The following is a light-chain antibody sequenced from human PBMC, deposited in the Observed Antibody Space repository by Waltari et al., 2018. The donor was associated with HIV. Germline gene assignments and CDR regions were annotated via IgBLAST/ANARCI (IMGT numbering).Light chain of an antibody. CDR2: NNN. CDR1: SSNIGSNT. V-gene: IGLV1-44*01. CDR3: AAWDDSLNGYV. J-gene: IGLJ1*01. Sequence: QSVLTQPPSASETPGQRVTISCSGSSSNIGSNTVNWYQQLPGTAPKVLIYNNNQRPSGVPYRFSGSKSGTSASLAISGLQSEDEADYYCAAWDDSLNGYVFGAGTKVTVL.